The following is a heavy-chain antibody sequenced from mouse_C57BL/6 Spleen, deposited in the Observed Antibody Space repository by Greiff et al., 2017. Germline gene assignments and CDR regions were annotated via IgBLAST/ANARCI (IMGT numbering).Heavy chain of an antibody. CDR2: IDPENGDT. CDR1: GFNIKDDY. V-gene: IGHV14-4*01. J-gene: IGHJ4*01. D-gene: IGHD1-1*01. CDR3: TRITTVAYYYAMDY. Sequence: EVKLQQSGAELVRPGASVKLSCTASGFNIKDDYMHWVKQRPEQGLEWIGWIDPENGDTEYASKFQGKATITADTSSNTAYLQLSSLTSEDTAVYYCTRITTVAYYYAMDYWGQGTSVTVSS.